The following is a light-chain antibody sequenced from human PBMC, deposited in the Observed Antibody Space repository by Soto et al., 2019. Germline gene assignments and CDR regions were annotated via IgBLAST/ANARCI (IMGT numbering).Light chain of an antibody. CDR1: QAIDSW. CDR3: KQGYSTIT. J-gene: IGKJ5*01. Sequence: DIQMTHSPSSVSASVFYIVTITFRSSQAIDSWLAWYQQKPGEAPKLLIFTGSLLHSGVPPRFSGSGSGTDFTLTIRGLQPEDFATYYCKQGYSTITFGQGTRLEIK. CDR2: TGS. V-gene: IGKV1-12*01.